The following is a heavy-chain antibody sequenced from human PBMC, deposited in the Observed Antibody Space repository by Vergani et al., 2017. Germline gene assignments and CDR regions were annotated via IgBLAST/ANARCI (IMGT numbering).Heavy chain of an antibody. J-gene: IGHJ6*03. Sequence: VQLVESGGGLVQPGGSLRLSCAASGFTFSSYDMHWVRQATGKGLEWVSAIGTAGDPYYPGSVKGRFTISRHNSKNTLYLQMNSLRAEDTAVYYCASRNPAAARNNYYYYYYMDVWGKGTTVTVSS. CDR3: ASRNPAAARNNYYYYYYMDV. CDR1: GFTFSSYD. V-gene: IGHV3-13*05. CDR2: IGTAGDP. D-gene: IGHD6-13*01.